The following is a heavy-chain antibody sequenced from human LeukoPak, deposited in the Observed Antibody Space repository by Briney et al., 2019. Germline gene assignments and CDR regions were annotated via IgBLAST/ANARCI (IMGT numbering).Heavy chain of an antibody. CDR3: ARGRYSGYDRGASFDI. Sequence: ASVKVSCKASGYTFTSYYMHWVRQAPGQGLEWMGWINPNSGGTNYAQKFQGRVTMTRDTSISTAYMELSRLRSDDTAVYYCARGRYSGYDRGASFDIWGQGTMVTVSS. J-gene: IGHJ3*02. CDR1: GYTFTSYY. D-gene: IGHD5-12*01. V-gene: IGHV1-2*02. CDR2: INPNSGGT.